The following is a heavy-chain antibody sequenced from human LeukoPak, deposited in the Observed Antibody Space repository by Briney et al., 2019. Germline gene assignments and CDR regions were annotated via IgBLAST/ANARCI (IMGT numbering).Heavy chain of an antibody. CDR1: GGSFSGYY. CDR3: ARETLGDAFDI. CDR2: INLSGST. Sequence: ASETLSLTCAVYGGSFSGYYWSWIRQPPGKGLEWIGEINLSGSTNYNPSLKSRVTISVDTSKNQFSLKLSSVTAADTAVYYCARETLGDAFDIWGQGTMVTVSS. J-gene: IGHJ3*02. D-gene: IGHD7-27*01. V-gene: IGHV4-34*01.